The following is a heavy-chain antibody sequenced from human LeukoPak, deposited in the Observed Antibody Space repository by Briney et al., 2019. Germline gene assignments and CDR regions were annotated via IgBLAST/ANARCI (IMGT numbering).Heavy chain of an antibody. CDR2: ISYDGSNK. J-gene: IGHJ3*02. V-gene: IGHV3-30*03. D-gene: IGHD3-3*01. Sequence: PGGSLRLSCAASGFTFSSYSMNWVRQAPGKGLEWVAVISYDGSNKYYADSVKGRFTISRDNSKNTLYLQMNSLRAEDTAVYYCARDHYDFWSGYRPLDAFDIWGQGTMVSVSS. CDR3: ARDHYDFWSGYRPLDAFDI. CDR1: GFTFSSYS.